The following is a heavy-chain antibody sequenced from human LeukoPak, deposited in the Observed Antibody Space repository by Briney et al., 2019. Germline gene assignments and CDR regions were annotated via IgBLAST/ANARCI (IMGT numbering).Heavy chain of an antibody. CDR1: GFTFSNAW. CDR2: IKQDGSEK. CDR3: ARGLHYRGLVYDY. D-gene: IGHD5/OR15-5a*01. Sequence: GGSLRLSCAASGFTFSNAWMSWVRQAPGKGLEWVANIKQDGSEKYYVDSVKGRFTISRDNAKNSLYLQMNSLRAEDTAVYYCARGLHYRGLVYDYWGQGTLVTVSS. J-gene: IGHJ4*02. V-gene: IGHV3-7*01.